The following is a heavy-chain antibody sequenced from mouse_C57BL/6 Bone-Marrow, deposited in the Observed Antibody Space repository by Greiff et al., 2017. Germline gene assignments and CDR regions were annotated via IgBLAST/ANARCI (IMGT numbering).Heavy chain of an antibody. D-gene: IGHD2-3*01. CDR2: IDPENGDT. J-gene: IGHJ1*03. Sequence: EVHLVESGAELVRPGASVKLSCTASGFNIKDDYMHWVKQRPEQGLEWIGWIDPENGDTEYASKFQGQATITADTSSNTAYLQLSSLTSEDTAVYYCTTWLLPWYFDVWGTGTTVTVSS. V-gene: IGHV14-4*01. CDR1: GFNIKDDY. CDR3: TTWLLPWYFDV.